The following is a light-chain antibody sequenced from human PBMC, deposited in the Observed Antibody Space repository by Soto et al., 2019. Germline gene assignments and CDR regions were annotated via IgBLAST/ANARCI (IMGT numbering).Light chain of an antibody. V-gene: IGKV2-24*01. Sequence: EIAMTQTPLSSPVTLGQSASISCRSSQSLVHSNGNTYLGWLLQRPGQPPRPLIYKISNRFSGVPDRFSGSGAGTDFTLKISRIEADDVGIYYCMQSTGFPRTFGQGTKVEIK. CDR2: KIS. J-gene: IGKJ1*01. CDR1: QSLVHSNGNTY. CDR3: MQSTGFPRT.